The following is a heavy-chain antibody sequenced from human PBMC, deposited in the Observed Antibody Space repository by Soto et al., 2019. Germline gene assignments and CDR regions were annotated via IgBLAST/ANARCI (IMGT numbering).Heavy chain of an antibody. Sequence: VKLVQSGAEVRNPGASGKFSCKALGTTLTTYYMHWVRQAPGQGLEWMGIISPDGGRTSYAQKFQGRVTMTRDTSTSTVYMELSSLRSEDTAVYYCATRDPGHYWGQGTLVTVSS. CDR2: ISPDGGRT. CDR3: ATRDPGHY. J-gene: IGHJ4*02. V-gene: IGHV1-46*01. CDR1: GTTLTTYY.